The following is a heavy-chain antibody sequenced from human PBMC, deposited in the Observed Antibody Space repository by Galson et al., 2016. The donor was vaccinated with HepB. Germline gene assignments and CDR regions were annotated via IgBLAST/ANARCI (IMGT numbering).Heavy chain of an antibody. CDR1: GFTISSHY. V-gene: IGHV3-53*01. CDR3: ARGRGYSGYASYYGMDV. Sequence: SLRLSCAASGFTISSHYMSWVRQAPGKGLERVSTIYSDGSTYYADSVKGRFTISRDNSKNTLYLQMNSLRAEDTALYYCARGRGYSGYASYYGMDVWGQGTTVTVSS. D-gene: IGHD5-12*01. J-gene: IGHJ6*02. CDR2: IYSDGST.